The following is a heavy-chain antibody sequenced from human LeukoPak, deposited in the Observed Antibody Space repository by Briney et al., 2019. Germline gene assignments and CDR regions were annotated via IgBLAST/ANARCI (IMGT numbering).Heavy chain of an antibody. D-gene: IGHD2-15*01. V-gene: IGHV4-59*01. CDR1: GGSISSYY. J-gene: IGHJ4*02. Sequence: SETLSLTCTVSGGSISSYYWSWIRQPPGKGLEWIGYIYYSGSTNYNPSLKSRVTLSVDTSKNQFSLKLSSVTAADTAVYYCARTYCSGGSCYSDYWGQGTLVTVSS. CDR2: IYYSGST. CDR3: ARTYCSGGSCYSDY.